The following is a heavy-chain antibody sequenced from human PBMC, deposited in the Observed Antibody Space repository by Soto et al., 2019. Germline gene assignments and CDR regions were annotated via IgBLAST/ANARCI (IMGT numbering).Heavy chain of an antibody. J-gene: IGHJ6*02. CDR2: INHSGST. Sequence: SETLSLTCAVYGLSFSGYYWSWIRQPPGKGLEWIGEINHSGSTNYNPSLKSRVTISVDTSKNQFSLKLSSVTAADTAVYYCARGHILYYYYGMDVWGQGTTVTVSS. V-gene: IGHV4-34*01. CDR1: GLSFSGYY. D-gene: IGHD3-9*01. CDR3: ARGHILYYYYGMDV.